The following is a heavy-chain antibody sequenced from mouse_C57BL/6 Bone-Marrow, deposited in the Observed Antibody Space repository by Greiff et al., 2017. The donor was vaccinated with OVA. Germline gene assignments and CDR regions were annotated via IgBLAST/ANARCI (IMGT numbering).Heavy chain of an antibody. J-gene: IGHJ4*01. CDR3: ARNDYSAYYYAMDY. CDR1: GFSLTSYG. CDR2: IWSGGST. V-gene: IGHV2-2*01. Sequence: QVQLKELGPGLVQPSQSLSITCTVSGFSLTSYGVHWVRQSPGKGLEWLGVIWSGGSTDYNAAFISRLSISKDNSKSQVFFKMNSLQADDTAIYYCARNDYSAYYYAMDYWGQGTSVTVSS. D-gene: IGHD2-12*01.